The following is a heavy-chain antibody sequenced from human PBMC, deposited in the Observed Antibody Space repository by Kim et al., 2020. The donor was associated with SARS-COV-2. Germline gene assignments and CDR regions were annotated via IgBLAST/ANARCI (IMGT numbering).Heavy chain of an antibody. CDR3: ARRLAAAGFWYFDL. D-gene: IGHD6-13*01. V-gene: IGHV4-34*01. Sequence: SETLSLTCAVYGGSLSGYYWSWIRLPPGKGLEWVGEIGHSGSTNYNPSLVSRVTVSLDTSKNQVSLKLTSVTAADTAVYYCARRLAAAGFWYFDLWGRGALVAFSS. CDR2: IGHSGST. J-gene: IGHJ2*01. CDR1: GGSLSGYY.